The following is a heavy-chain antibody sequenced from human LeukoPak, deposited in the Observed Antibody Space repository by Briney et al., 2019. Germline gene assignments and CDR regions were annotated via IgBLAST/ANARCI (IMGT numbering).Heavy chain of an antibody. D-gene: IGHD1-1*01. CDR3: AASWNDERCFDP. V-gene: IGHV4-61*10. CDR2: IFNTGPA. CDR1: GASVSTTPYY. Sequence: SETLSLTCKVSGASVSTTPYYWTWIRQPAGKGLEWIGRIFNTGPANYNPSLKSRVTISLDTSKNEFSLNLNSVTAADTAVYFCAASWNDERCFDPWGQGTLVTVSS. J-gene: IGHJ5*02.